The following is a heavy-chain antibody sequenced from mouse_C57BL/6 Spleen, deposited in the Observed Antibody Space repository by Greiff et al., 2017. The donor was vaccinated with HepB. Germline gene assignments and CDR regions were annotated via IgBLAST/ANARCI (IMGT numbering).Heavy chain of an antibody. Sequence: QVQLQQSGAELVRPGSSVKLSCKASGYTFTSYWMDWVKQRPGQGLEWIGNIYPSDSETHYNQKFKDKATLTVDKSSSTAYMQLSSLTSEDSAVYYCARSAYYGSSYNDWGQGTTLTVAS. D-gene: IGHD1-1*01. V-gene: IGHV1-61*01. CDR3: ARSAYYGSSYND. CDR2: IYPSDSET. J-gene: IGHJ2*01. CDR1: GYTFTSYW.